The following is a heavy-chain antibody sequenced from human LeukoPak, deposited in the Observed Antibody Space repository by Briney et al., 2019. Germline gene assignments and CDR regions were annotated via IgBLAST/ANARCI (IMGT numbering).Heavy chain of an antibody. D-gene: IGHD2-8*01. J-gene: IGHJ5*02. CDR1: GYTFTSYG. V-gene: IGHV1-18*01. Sequence: ASVKVSCKASGYTFTSYGISWVRQAPGQGLEWMGWISAYNGNTNYAQKLQGRVTMTTDTSTSTAYMELRSLRSDDTAVYYCARGDRAIVYAIPWFDPWGQGTLVTVSS. CDR2: ISAYNGNT. CDR3: ARGDRAIVYAIPWFDP.